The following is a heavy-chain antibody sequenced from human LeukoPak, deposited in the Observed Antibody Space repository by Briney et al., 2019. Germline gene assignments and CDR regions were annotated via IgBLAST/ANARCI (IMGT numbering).Heavy chain of an antibody. Sequence: GASVKVSCKASGYTLTSYYMHWVRQAPGQGLEWMGIINPSGGSTSYAQKFQGRVTMTQDTSTETAYMELSSLRSEDTAVYYCATAPIYYYGSGNTIFDYWGQGTLVTVSS. CDR3: ATAPIYYYGSGNTIFDY. CDR1: GYTLTSYY. J-gene: IGHJ4*02. V-gene: IGHV1-46*01. D-gene: IGHD3-10*01. CDR2: INPSGGST.